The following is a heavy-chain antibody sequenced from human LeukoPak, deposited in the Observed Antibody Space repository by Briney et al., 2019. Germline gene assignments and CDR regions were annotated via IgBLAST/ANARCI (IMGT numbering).Heavy chain of an antibody. CDR2: VDGGGST. V-gene: IGHV3-23*01. Sequence: GGSLRLSCAASGFTFRNYAMSWVRQAPGKALEWVSRVDGGGSTSYADSVRGRFSISRDGSKSTLYLQMGSLRGEDTAVYYCARDDAPDGGFLDYWGQGTLVTVSS. CDR3: ARDDAPDGGFLDY. J-gene: IGHJ4*02. CDR1: GFTFRNYA. D-gene: IGHD2/OR15-2a*01.